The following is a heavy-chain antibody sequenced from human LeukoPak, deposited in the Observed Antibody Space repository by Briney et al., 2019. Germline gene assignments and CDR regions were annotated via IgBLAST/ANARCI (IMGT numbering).Heavy chain of an antibody. V-gene: IGHV1-69*01. CDR1: GGTFSSYA. D-gene: IGHD2-2*02. J-gene: IGHJ4*02. CDR3: ASSGHLGYCSSTSCYTDY. Sequence: ASVKVSCKASGGTFSSYAISWARQAPGQGLEWMGGIIPIFGTANYAQKFQGRVTITADESTSTAYMELSSLRSEDTAVYYCASSGHLGYCSSTSCYTDYWGQGTLVTVSS. CDR2: IIPIFGTA.